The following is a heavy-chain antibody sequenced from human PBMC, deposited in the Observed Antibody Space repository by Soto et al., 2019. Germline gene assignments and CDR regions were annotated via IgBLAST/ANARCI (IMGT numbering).Heavy chain of an antibody. D-gene: IGHD2-21*01. Sequence: GGSLRLSCAASGFTFSGSAMHWVRQAPGKGLEWVSSISSSSSYIYYADSVKGRFTISRDNAKNSLYLQMNSLRAEDTAVYYCARDGVILGNYYYYGMDVWGQGTTVTVSS. J-gene: IGHJ6*02. CDR3: ARDGVILGNYYYYGMDV. CDR2: ISSSSSYI. CDR1: GFTFSGSA. V-gene: IGHV3-21*01.